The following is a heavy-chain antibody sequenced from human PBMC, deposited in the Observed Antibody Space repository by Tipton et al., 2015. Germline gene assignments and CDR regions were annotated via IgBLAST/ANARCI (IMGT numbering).Heavy chain of an antibody. D-gene: IGHD6-13*01. CDR2: IYPTTST. J-gene: IGHJ2*01. CDR1: GGSISNNY. CDR3: ARGPAAAANSYFDI. V-gene: IGHV4-59*12. Sequence: TLSLTCTVSGGSISNNYWGWIRQPPGRGLEWIGEIYPTTSTNYNPSLKSRVAMSVDMSKKRISLSLTSVTAADTAIYYCARGPAAAANSYFDIWGRGTQVTVSS.